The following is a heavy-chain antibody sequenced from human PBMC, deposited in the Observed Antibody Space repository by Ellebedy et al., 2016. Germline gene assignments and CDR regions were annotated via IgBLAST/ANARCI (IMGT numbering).Heavy chain of an antibody. D-gene: IGHD1-26*01. CDR2: ISAYNGNT. Sequence: ASVKVSCKASGYTFTSYGISWVRQAPGQGLEWMGWISAYNGNTNYAQNLQGRVTMTRDTSTSTAYMELRSLRSDDTAVYYCAVGGAGGYAYYGMDVWGQGTTVTVSS. V-gene: IGHV1-18*01. CDR1: GYTFTSYG. J-gene: IGHJ6*02. CDR3: AVGGAGGYAYYGMDV.